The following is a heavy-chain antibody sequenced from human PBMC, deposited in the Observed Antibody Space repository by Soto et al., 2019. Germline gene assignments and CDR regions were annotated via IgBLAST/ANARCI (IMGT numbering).Heavy chain of an antibody. CDR2: IYYSGST. CDR1: GGSISSSSYY. D-gene: IGHD3-3*01. J-gene: IGHJ4*02. V-gene: IGHV4-39*01. Sequence: QLQLQESGPGLVKPSETLSLTCTVSGGSISSSSYYWGWIRQPPGKGLEWIGSIYYSGSTYYNPSLKSRVTISVDTSKNQFSLKLSSVTAADTAVYYCARTDYDFWSGYPTGPFDYWGQGTLVTVSS. CDR3: ARTDYDFWSGYPTGPFDY.